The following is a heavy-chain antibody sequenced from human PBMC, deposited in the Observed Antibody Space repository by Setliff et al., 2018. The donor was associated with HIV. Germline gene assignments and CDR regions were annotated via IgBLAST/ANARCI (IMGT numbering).Heavy chain of an antibody. CDR1: GGTFSSYA. D-gene: IGHD3-16*02. J-gene: IGHJ3*02. V-gene: IGHV1-69*05. CDR3: ARVVITFGDIIVTPGAFDI. CDR2: IIPIFGTA. Sequence: SVKVSCKASGGTFSSYAISWVRQAPGQGLEWMGGIIPIFGTANYAQKFQGRVTITTDESTSTAYMELSSLRSEDTAVYSCARVVITFGDIIVTPGAFDIWGPGTKVTVSS.